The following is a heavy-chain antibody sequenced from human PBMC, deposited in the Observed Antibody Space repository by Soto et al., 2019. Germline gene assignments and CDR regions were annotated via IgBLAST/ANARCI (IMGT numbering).Heavy chain of an antibody. Sequence: QVQLVQSGAEVKKPGASVKVSCKASGYTFTSYGISWVRQAPGQGLEWMGWISAYNGNTNYAQKLQGRVTMTTDTATSTAYMELRSLRSDDTAVYYCARVSRRLILWFGENNDYWGQGTLVTVSS. CDR2: ISAYNGNT. CDR3: ARVSRRLILWFGENNDY. J-gene: IGHJ4*02. V-gene: IGHV1-18*01. D-gene: IGHD3-10*01. CDR1: GYTFTSYG.